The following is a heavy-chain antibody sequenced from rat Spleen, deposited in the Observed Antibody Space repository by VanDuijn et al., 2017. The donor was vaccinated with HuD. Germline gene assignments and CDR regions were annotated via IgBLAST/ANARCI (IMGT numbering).Heavy chain of an antibody. Sequence: QVQLKESGPGLVQPSETLSLTCTVPGFSLTSFSVSWVRQPSGKGPERMGKMWHDGYTAYNSAHKSRLSSSRHTSMNQVFLKKNRLRTDYTGTYYCTISAMGITDYFDYWGRGVMVTVSS. J-gene: IGHJ2*01. D-gene: IGHD1-9*01. V-gene: IGHV2-63*01. CDR2: MWHDGYT. CDR1: GFSLTSFS. CDR3: TISAMGITDYFDY.